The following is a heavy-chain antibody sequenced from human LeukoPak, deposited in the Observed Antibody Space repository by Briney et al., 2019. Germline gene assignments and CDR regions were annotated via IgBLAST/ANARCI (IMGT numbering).Heavy chain of an antibody. CDR2: INRSGST. Sequence: SETLSLTCAVYGGSFSGYFRSWIRQPPGKGLEWIGEINRSGSTTYNPSLKSRVTISVDTSKNQFSLKLNSVTAADTAVYYCARFGTYWGQGILVTVSS. CDR1: GGSFSGYF. CDR3: ARFGTY. J-gene: IGHJ4*02. V-gene: IGHV4-34*01. D-gene: IGHD3-10*01.